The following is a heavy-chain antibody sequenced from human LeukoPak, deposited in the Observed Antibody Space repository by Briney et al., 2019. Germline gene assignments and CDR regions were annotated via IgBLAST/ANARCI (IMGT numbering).Heavy chain of an antibody. V-gene: IGHV3-21*01. Sequence: PGGSLRLSCAASGFTFSSYSMNWVRQAPGKGLEWVSSISSSSSYIYYADSVKGRFTISRDNAKNSLYLQMNSPRAEDTAVYYCARVGTSSNYYYYMDVWGKGTTVTVSS. J-gene: IGHJ6*03. CDR1: GFTFSSYS. CDR3: ARVGTSSNYYYYMDV. D-gene: IGHD1-1*01. CDR2: ISSSSSYI.